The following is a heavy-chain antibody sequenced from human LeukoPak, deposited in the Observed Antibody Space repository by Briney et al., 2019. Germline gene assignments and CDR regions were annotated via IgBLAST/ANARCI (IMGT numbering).Heavy chain of an antibody. CDR3: ASSGSYRFDY. CDR1: GFTFSSYS. J-gene: IGHJ4*02. CDR2: ITASGTAM. D-gene: IGHD1-26*01. Sequence: GGSLRLSCATSGFTFSSYSMIWVRQAPGKGLEWVSHITASGTAMFYADSVKGRFTISRDNAKNSLYLQMNSLRDEDTAVYYCASSGSYRFDYWGQGTLVTVSS. V-gene: IGHV3-48*02.